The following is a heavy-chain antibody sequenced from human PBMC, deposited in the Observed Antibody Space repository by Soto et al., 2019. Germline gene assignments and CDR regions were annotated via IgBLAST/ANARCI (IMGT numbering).Heavy chain of an antibody. V-gene: IGHV1-8*02. D-gene: IGHD5-18*01. Sequence: ASVKVSCKASGYTFTSYGISWVRQAPGQGLEWMGWMNPNSGNTGYAQKFQGRVTMSRNTSISTAYMELSSLRSEDTAVYYCAREGGYSYGFDYWGQGTLVTVSS. CDR1: GYTFTSYG. J-gene: IGHJ4*02. CDR2: MNPNSGNT. CDR3: AREGGYSYGFDY.